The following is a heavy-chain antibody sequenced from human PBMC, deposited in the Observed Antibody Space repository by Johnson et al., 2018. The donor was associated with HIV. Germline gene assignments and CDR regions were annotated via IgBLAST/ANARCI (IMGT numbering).Heavy chain of an antibody. V-gene: IGHV3-30*02. CDR1: GYTFSSYG. D-gene: IGHD6-13*01. CDR2: IRYDGSNK. Sequence: QVQLVESGGGLVQPGGSLRLSCVVSGYTFSSYGMHWVRQAPGKGLAWVAFIRYDGSNKYYADSVKGRVTISRDNSTNTLYLQMNSLRAEDTAVYYCARDDLGNPFSSYDAFDIWGQGTMVTVSS. CDR3: ARDDLGNPFSSYDAFDI. J-gene: IGHJ3*02.